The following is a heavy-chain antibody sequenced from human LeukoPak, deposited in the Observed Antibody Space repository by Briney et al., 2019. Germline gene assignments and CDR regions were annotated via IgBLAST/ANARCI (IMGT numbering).Heavy chain of an antibody. CDR2: INHSGST. V-gene: IGHV4-34*01. D-gene: IGHD1-26*01. J-gene: IGHJ4*02. CDR1: GGSFSGYY. Sequence: PSETLSLTCAVYGGSFSGYYWSWIRQPPGKGLEWIGEINHSGSTNYNPSLKSRVTMSVDTSKNQFSLKLSSVTAADTAVYYCARDDQRELLGNWGQGTLVTVSS. CDR3: ARDDQRELLGN.